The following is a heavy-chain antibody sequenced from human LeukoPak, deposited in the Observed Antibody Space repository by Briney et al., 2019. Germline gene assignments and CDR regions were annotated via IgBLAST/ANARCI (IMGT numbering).Heavy chain of an antibody. CDR3: ARSDCISDSSGCYFDY. V-gene: IGHV1-2*02. J-gene: IGHJ4*02. D-gene: IGHD6-19*01. CDR2: INPNSGGT. CDR1: GYTFTGYY. Sequence: ASVKVSCKASGYTFTGYYMHWVRQAPGQGLEWMGWINPNSGGTNYAQKFQGRVTMTRDTSISTAYMELSSLRSEDTAVYYCARSDCISDSSGCYFDYWGQGTLVTVSS.